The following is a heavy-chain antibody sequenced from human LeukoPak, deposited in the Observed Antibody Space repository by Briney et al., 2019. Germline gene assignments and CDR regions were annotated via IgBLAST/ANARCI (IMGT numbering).Heavy chain of an antibody. CDR1: GYSISSGYY. CDR3: ARAVALGVADY. CDR2: IYHSGST. Sequence: SETLSLTCAVSGYSISSGYYWGWIRQPPGKGLEWIGSIYHSGSTYYNPSLKSRVTISVDTSKNQFSLKLSSVTAADTAVYYCARAVALGVADYWGQGTLVTVSS. V-gene: IGHV4-38-2*01. D-gene: IGHD6-19*01. J-gene: IGHJ4*02.